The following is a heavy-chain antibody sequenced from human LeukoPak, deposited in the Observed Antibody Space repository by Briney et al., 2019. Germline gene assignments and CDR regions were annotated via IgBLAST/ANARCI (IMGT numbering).Heavy chain of an antibody. CDR2: IYYTGND. D-gene: IGHD2-2*01. Sequence: SETLSLTCSVSGASIRNAVLYWAWIRQTPGKGLEWLGSIYYTGNDYYRPSLMSRVSISVDTSKNQFSLRLISVTAADTAVYYCARDQLYCSSSSCRNLGWFDPWGQGTLVTVSS. CDR1: GASIRNAVLY. V-gene: IGHV4-39*07. CDR3: ARDQLYCSSSSCRNLGWFDP. J-gene: IGHJ5*02.